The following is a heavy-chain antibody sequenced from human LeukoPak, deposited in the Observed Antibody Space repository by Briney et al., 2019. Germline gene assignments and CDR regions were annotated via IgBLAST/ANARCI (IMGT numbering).Heavy chain of an antibody. Sequence: SETLSLTCSVSDGSISNYYWSWIRQPAGKGLEWIGRIYPSGSTNYKPSLKSRVTMSIDKSKNQSSLKLSSVTAADTAVYYCAREREGIVIVPPARRAFDIWGQGTMVTVSS. V-gene: IGHV4-4*07. D-gene: IGHD2-2*01. CDR2: IYPSGST. CDR3: AREREGIVIVPPARRAFDI. CDR1: DGSISNYY. J-gene: IGHJ3*02.